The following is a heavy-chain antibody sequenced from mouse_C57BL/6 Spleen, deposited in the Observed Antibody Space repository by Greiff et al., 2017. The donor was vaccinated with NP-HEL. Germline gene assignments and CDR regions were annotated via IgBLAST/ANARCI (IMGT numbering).Heavy chain of an antibody. J-gene: IGHJ4*01. D-gene: IGHD1-1*01. CDR3: ARGIHYYGSSFHAMDY. V-gene: IGHV1-19*01. Sequence: VQLQQSGPVLVKPGASVKMSCKASGYTFTDYYMNWVKQSHGKSLEWIGVINPYNGGTSYNQKFKGKATLTVDKSSSTAYMELNSLTSEDSAVYYCARGIHYYGSSFHAMDYWGQGTSVTVSS. CDR2: INPYNGGT. CDR1: GYTFTDYY.